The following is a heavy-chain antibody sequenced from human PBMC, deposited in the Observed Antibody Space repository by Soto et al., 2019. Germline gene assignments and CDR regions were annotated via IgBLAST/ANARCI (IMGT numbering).Heavy chain of an antibody. CDR3: ARGVGVNSMVTHSHYYGMDV. J-gene: IGHJ6*02. CDR2: IYYSAST. D-gene: IGHD5-18*01. V-gene: IGHV4-59*01. CDR1: PGAISSYC. Sequence: PSGTRARTWAVSPGAISSYCGGWSGQPPGKGLEWIGYIYYSASTNYIPSLKSRVTISIDSSKNQFSLKLSSVTAADTAVYYCARGVGVNSMVTHSHYYGMDVWGQGTTVTVSS.